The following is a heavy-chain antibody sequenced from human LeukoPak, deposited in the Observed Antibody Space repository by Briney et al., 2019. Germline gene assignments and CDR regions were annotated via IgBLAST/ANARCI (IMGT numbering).Heavy chain of an antibody. D-gene: IGHD5-18*01. J-gene: IGHJ4*02. CDR2: ISSRSSYI. CDR1: GFTFSIYS. V-gene: IGHV3-21*01. Sequence: PGGTLRLSCAASGFTFSIYSMNWVSQAPGRGLEWVSSISSRSSYIYYADSVKGRFTISRDNATNSLYLQMNSLRAEDTAVYYCARVKRPWIQLWLPLAYWGQGTLVTVSS. CDR3: ARVKRPWIQLWLPLAY.